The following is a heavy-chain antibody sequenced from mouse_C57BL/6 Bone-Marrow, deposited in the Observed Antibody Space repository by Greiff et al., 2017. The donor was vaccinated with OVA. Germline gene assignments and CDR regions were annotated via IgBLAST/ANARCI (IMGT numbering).Heavy chain of an antibody. J-gene: IGHJ2*01. CDR2: INPGSGGT. Sequence: QVQLQQSGAELVRPGTSVKVSCKASGYAFTNYLIEWVKQRPGQGLEWIGVINPGSGGTNYNEKFKGKATLTADKSSSTAYMQLSSLTSEDSAVYFCARDLYYGSSPFDYWGQGTTLTVSS. D-gene: IGHD1-1*01. V-gene: IGHV1-54*01. CDR3: ARDLYYGSSPFDY. CDR1: GYAFTNYL.